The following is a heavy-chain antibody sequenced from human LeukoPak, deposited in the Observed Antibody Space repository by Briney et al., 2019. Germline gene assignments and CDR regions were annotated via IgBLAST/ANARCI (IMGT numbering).Heavy chain of an antibody. CDR2: IYHSGST. V-gene: IGHV4-59*01. J-gene: IGHJ6*02. CDR3: ARDWNYDILTGLGTYYGMDV. D-gene: IGHD3-9*01. CDR1: GDSSSSYY. Sequence: SETLSLTCTVSGDSSSSYYWSWIRQPPGKGLEWIGYIYHSGSTEYNPSLKSRVTISVDTSKNQFSLKLSSVTAADTAVYYCARDWNYDILTGLGTYYGMDVWGQGTTVTVSS.